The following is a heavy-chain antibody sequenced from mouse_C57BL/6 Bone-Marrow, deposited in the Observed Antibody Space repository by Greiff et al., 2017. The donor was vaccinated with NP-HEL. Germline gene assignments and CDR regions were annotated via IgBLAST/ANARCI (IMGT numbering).Heavy chain of an antibody. CDR3: ARKDYDYVLYAMDY. CDR2: IHPNSGST. J-gene: IGHJ4*01. D-gene: IGHD2-4*01. V-gene: IGHV1-64*01. Sequence: QVHVKQSGAELVKPGASVKLSCKASGYTFTSYWMHWVKQRPGQGLEWIGMIHPNSGSTNYNEKFKSKATLTVDKSSSTAYMQLSSLTSEDSAVYYCARKDYDYVLYAMDYWGQGTSVTVSS. CDR1: GYTFTSYW.